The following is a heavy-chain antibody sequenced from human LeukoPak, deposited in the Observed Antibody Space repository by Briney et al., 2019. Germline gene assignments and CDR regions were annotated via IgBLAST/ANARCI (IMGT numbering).Heavy chain of an antibody. D-gene: IGHD3-16*01. CDR1: GGSISSDY. Sequence: PSETLSLTCTVSGGSISSDYWSWIRQPAEKGLEWMGRIFTSGSTSYNPSLKSRVTMSLDTSKNQFSLKLSSVTAADTAVYFCSRGGANDLWGQGTLVTVSS. J-gene: IGHJ5*02. CDR2: IFTSGST. CDR3: SRGGANDL. V-gene: IGHV4-4*07.